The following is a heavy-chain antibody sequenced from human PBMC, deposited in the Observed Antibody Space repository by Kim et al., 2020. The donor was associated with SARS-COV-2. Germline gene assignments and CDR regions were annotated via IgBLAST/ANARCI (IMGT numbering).Heavy chain of an antibody. V-gene: IGHV1-46*01. Sequence: ASVKVSCKASGYTFTSYYMHWVRQAPGQGLEWMGIINPSGGSTSYAQKFQGRVTMTRDTSTSTVYMELSSLRSEDTAVYYCASYPITMVRGVSSVYWGRGTLVTVSS. CDR1: GYTFTSYY. CDR2: INPSGGST. D-gene: IGHD3-10*01. CDR3: ASYPITMVRGVSSVY. J-gene: IGHJ4*02.